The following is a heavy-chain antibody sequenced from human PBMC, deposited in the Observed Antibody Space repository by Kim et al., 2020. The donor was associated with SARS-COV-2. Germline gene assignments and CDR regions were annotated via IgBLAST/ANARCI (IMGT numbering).Heavy chain of an antibody. D-gene: IGHD1-26*01. CDR3: ARDGRVGATDWYFDL. Sequence: GGSLRLSCAASGFTFSSYAMHWVRQAPGKGLEWVAVISYDGSNKYYADSVKGRFTISRDNSKNTLYLQMNSLRAEDTAVYYCARDGRVGATDWYFDLWGR. J-gene: IGHJ2*01. V-gene: IGHV3-30*04. CDR1: GFTFSSYA. CDR2: ISYDGSNK.